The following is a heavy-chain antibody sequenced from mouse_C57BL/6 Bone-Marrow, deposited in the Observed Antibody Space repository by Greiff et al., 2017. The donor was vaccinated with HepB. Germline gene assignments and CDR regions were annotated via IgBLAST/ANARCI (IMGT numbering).Heavy chain of an antibody. CDR2: IHPSDSDT. D-gene: IGHD1-1*01. V-gene: IGHV1-74*01. CDR3: AIIHYYGSVAY. CDR1: GYTFTSYW. Sequence: QVQLQQPGAELVKPGASVKVSCKASGYTFTSYWMHWVKQRPGQGLEWIGRIHPSDSDTNYNQKFKGKATLTVDKSSSTAYMQLSSLTSEDSAVYYCAIIHYYGSVAYWGQGTLVTVSA. J-gene: IGHJ3*01.